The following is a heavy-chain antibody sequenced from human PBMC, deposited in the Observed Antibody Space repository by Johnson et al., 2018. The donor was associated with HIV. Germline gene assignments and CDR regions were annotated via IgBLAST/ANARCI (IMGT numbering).Heavy chain of an antibody. D-gene: IGHD1-26*01. CDR2: ISYDGSNK. V-gene: IGHV3-30*18. Sequence: VESGGGVVPPWRSLRLSCAASGFTFSSYGLHCVRQAPGKGLEWVAVISYDGSNKYYADSVKGRFTISRDNSKNTLYLQMNSLRAEDTAVYYCAKVRGVGATAAFDIWGQGTMVTVSS. CDR3: AKVRGVGATAAFDI. J-gene: IGHJ3*02. CDR1: GFTFSSYG.